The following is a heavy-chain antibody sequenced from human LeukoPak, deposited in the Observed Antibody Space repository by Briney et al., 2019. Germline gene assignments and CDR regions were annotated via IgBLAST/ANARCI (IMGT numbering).Heavy chain of an antibody. CDR1: GFTFSNYA. CDR2: ISGSGGSI. J-gene: IGHJ5*02. V-gene: IGHV3-23*01. CDR3: AKQGEYCSSTSCYYRTPELTP. D-gene: IGHD2-2*01. Sequence: PGGSLRLSCAASGFTFSNYAMSWVRQAPGKGLEWVSAISGSGGSIYYADSVKGRFTISRDNSKNTLYLQMNSLRAEDTAVYYCAKQGEYCSSTSCYYRTPELTPWGQGTLVTVSS.